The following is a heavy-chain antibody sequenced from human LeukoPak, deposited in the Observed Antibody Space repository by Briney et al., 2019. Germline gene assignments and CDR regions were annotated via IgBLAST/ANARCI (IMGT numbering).Heavy chain of an antibody. D-gene: IGHD1-1*01. CDR2: ISGSGGST. CDR3: ARSTLGTMTRLGDY. V-gene: IGHV3-23*01. Sequence: GGSLRLSCVASGFTFSSYAMSWVRQAPGKGLEWVSVISGSGGSTYNADSVKGRFTISRDNSKNTLYLQMNSLISEDTAVYYCARSTLGTMTRLGDYWGQGTLVTVSS. CDR1: GFTFSSYA. J-gene: IGHJ4*02.